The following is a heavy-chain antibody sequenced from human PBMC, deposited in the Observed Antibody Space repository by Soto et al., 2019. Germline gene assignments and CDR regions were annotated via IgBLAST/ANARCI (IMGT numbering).Heavy chain of an antibody. D-gene: IGHD4-17*01. CDR2: ISGSGVST. CDR3: AREPRSTTGGY. V-gene: IGHV3-23*01. J-gene: IGHJ4*02. CDR1: GFTFSTSA. Sequence: EVQLLESGGALVQPGGSLRLSCAASGFTFSTSAMGWVRQAPGKGLDWVSTISGSGVSTYYADSVEGRFTISRDNSKHTLYLQMNSLRADDTALYYCAREPRSTTGGYWGLGTRVTVSS.